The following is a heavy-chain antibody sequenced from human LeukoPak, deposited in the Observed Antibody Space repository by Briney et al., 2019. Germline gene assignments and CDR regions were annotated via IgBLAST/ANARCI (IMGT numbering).Heavy chain of an antibody. D-gene: IGHD2-2*01. CDR2: INPNSGGT. Sequence: GASVKVSCKASEYTFTGYYIYWVRQAPGQGLEWMGWINPNSGGTNYAQKFQGRVTMTRDTSISTAYMELSRLRSDDTAVYYCAREYCSSTSCSNWFDPWGQGTLVTVSS. V-gene: IGHV1-2*02. CDR1: EYTFTGYY. CDR3: AREYCSSTSCSNWFDP. J-gene: IGHJ5*02.